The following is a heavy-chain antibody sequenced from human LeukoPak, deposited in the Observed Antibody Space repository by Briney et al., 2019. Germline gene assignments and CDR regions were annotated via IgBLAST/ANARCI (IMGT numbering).Heavy chain of an antibody. CDR2: ISSSSSYI. CDR1: GFTFSSYS. Sequence: GGSLRLSCAASGFTFSSYSMNWVRQAPGKGLEGVSSISSSSSYIYYADSVKGRFTISRDNAKNSLYLQMNSLRAEDTAVYYCARDSYYDSSGYYGTANENWFDPWGQGTLVTVSS. V-gene: IGHV3-21*01. J-gene: IGHJ5*02. CDR3: ARDSYYDSSGYYGTANENWFDP. D-gene: IGHD3-22*01.